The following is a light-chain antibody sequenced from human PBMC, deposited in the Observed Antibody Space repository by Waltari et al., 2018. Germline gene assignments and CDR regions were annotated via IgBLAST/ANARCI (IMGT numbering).Light chain of an antibody. V-gene: IGLV1-44*01. CDR1: TSNIGTNT. J-gene: IGLJ3*02. Sequence: QSVLTQPPSTSGTPGQTVTISCSGSTSNIGTNTVTWYQLLPGTALKTLIFANYHRPLGVPERFSASKSCMSASLVISGLQSEDEADYFCATWDDSLSGRVFGGGTKVTVL. CDR2: ANY. CDR3: ATWDDSLSGRV.